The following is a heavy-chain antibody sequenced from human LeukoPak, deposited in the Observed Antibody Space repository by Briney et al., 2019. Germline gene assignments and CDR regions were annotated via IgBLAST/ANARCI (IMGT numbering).Heavy chain of an antibody. Sequence: SETLSLTCTVSGGSISSYYWSWIRQPPGKGLEWIGYIYYSGSTNYNPSLKSRVTISVDTSKNQFSLKLSSVTAADTAVHYCARLNMVRGVPFDYWGQGTLVTVSS. D-gene: IGHD3-10*01. CDR1: GGSISSYY. CDR2: IYYSGST. CDR3: ARLNMVRGVPFDY. V-gene: IGHV4-59*08. J-gene: IGHJ4*02.